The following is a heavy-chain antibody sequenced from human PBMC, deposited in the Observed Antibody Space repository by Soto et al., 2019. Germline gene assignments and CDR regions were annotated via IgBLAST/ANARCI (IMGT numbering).Heavy chain of an antibody. CDR3: ARGPAYRSSWYLNDYYYYGMDV. CDR2: IYYSGST. Sequence: SETLSLTCTVSGGSISSYYWSWIRQPPGKGLEWIGYIYYSGSTNYNPSLKSRVTISVDTSKNQFSLKLSSVTAADTAVYYCARGPAYRSSWYLNDYYYYGMDVWGQGITVTVSS. J-gene: IGHJ6*02. D-gene: IGHD6-13*01. V-gene: IGHV4-59*12. CDR1: GGSISSYY.